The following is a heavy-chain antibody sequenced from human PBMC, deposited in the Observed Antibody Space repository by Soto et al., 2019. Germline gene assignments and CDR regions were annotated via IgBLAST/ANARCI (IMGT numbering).Heavy chain of an antibody. Sequence: GGSLRLSCAASGFTFSSYAMSWVRQAPGKGLEWVSAISGGGSSTYYADSVKGRFTISRDNSKNTLYLQMNSLRAEDTAVYYCPKDLEEYQLLFSFDYWGQGTLVTVSS. J-gene: IGHJ4*02. V-gene: IGHV3-23*01. CDR3: PKDLEEYQLLFSFDY. CDR2: ISGGGSST. D-gene: IGHD2-2*01. CDR1: GFTFSSYA.